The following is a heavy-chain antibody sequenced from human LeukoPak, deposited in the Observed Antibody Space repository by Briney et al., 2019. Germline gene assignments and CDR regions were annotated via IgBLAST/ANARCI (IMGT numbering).Heavy chain of an antibody. D-gene: IGHD5-18*01. V-gene: IGHV1-69*04. CDR2: IIPILGIA. CDR3: AREDSAFDI. CDR1: GYTFTCYY. Sequence: ASVKVSCKASGYTFTCYYNNWVRQATGQGLEWMGRIIPILGIANYAQKFQGRVTITADKSTSTAYMELSSLRSEHTAVYYCAREDSAFDIWGQGTMVTVSS. J-gene: IGHJ3*02.